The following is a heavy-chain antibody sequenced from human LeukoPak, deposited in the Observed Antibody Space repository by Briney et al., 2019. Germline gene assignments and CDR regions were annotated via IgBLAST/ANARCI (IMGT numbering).Heavy chain of an antibody. J-gene: IGHJ3*02. Sequence: SETLSLTCAVYGGSFSGYYWSWIRQPPGKGLEWIGEINHSGSTNYNPSLKSRVTISVDTSKNQFSLKLSSVTAADTAVYYCARDIGATRITKTGDAFDIWGQGTMVTVSS. CDR2: INHSGST. D-gene: IGHD3-10*01. CDR3: ARDIGATRITKTGDAFDI. CDR1: GGSFSGYY. V-gene: IGHV4-34*01.